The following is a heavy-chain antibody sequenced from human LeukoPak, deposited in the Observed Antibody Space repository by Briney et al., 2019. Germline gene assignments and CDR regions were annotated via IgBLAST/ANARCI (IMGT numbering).Heavy chain of an antibody. CDR2: INSDGSST. Sequence: GGSLRLSCAASGFAFSSYWMHWARQAPGKGLVWVSDINSDGSSTRYADSVKGRFTISRDNAKNTLYLQMNSLRAEDTAVYYCASRDYTSSKYWGQGTLVTVSS. V-gene: IGHV3-74*01. CDR1: GFAFSSYW. CDR3: ASRDYTSSKY. D-gene: IGHD6-6*01. J-gene: IGHJ4*02.